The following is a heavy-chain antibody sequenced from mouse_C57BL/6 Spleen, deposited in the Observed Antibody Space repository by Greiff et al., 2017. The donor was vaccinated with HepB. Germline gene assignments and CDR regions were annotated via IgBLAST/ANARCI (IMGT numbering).Heavy chain of an antibody. CDR3: ARHGCITTVVATFPLDY. CDR1: GFTFSSYG. CDR2: ISSGGSYT. Sequence: EVQGVESGGDLVKPGGSLKLSCAASGFTFSSYGMSWVRQTPDKRLEWVATISSGGSYTYYPDSVKGRFTISRDNAKNTLYLQLSSLKSDDTAMYYCARHGCITTVVATFPLDYWGQGTTLTVSS. D-gene: IGHD1-1*01. J-gene: IGHJ2*01. V-gene: IGHV5-6*01.